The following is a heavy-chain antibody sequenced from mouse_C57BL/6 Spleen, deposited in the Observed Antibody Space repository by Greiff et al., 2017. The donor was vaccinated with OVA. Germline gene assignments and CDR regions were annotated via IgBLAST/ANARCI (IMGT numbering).Heavy chain of an antibody. CDR3: VGGPYAMDY. V-gene: IGHV10-1*01. CDR1: GFSFNTYA. Sequence: EVKLMESGGGLVQPKGSLKLSCAASGFSFNTYAMNWVRQAPGKGLEWVARIRSKSNNYATYYADSVKDRFTISRDDSESMLYLQMNNLKTEDTAMYYCVGGPYAMDYWGQGTSVTVSS. CDR2: IRSKSNNYAT. J-gene: IGHJ4*01.